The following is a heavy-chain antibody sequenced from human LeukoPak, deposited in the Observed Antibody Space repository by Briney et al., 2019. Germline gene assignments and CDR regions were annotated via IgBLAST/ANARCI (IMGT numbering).Heavy chain of an antibody. V-gene: IGHV3-7*01. CDR3: ARGVPYDSWSGPHYSDY. Sequence: GGSLRLSCADSGFTFSGYWMNWVRQAPGKGLEWVAHIKQDGSQEYYVDSVKGRFTISRDSAKNSLYLQMNSLRAEDTAVYYCARGVPYDSWSGPHYSDYWGQGTLVTVSS. CDR1: GFTFSGYW. J-gene: IGHJ4*02. CDR2: IKQDGSQE. D-gene: IGHD3-3*01.